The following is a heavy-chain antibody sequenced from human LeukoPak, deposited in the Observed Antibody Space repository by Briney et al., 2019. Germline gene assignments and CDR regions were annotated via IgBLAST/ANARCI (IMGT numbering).Heavy chain of an antibody. CDR3: ACRMFASNWFQP. CDR1: GYSFTNYW. CDR2: IYPGDSRI. D-gene: IGHD3-10*02. J-gene: IGHJ5*02. Sequence: GESLKISCQGFGYSFTNYWIGWVRQMPGKGMEWMGVIYPGDSRIRYNPSFQGQVTISVDKSISTAYLQWVSLKASDTALYYCACRMFASNWFQPWGQGTLVTVSS. V-gene: IGHV5-51*01.